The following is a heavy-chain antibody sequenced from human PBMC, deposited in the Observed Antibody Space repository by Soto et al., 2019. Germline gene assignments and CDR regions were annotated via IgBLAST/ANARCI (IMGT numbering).Heavy chain of an antibody. V-gene: IGHV4-30-2*01. D-gene: IGHD3-10*01. CDR2: IYHSGST. Sequence: PSETLSLTCAVSGGSISSGGYSWSWIRQPPGKGLEWIGYIYHSGSTYYNPSLKSRVTISVDRSKNQFSLQLCSVTAADTAVYYCARSVTPWGQGTLVTVSS. CDR1: GGSISSGGYS. J-gene: IGHJ5*02. CDR3: ARSVTP.